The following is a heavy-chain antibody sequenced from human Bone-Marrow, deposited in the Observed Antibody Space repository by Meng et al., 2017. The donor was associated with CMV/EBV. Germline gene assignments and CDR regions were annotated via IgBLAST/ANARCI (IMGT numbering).Heavy chain of an antibody. CDR3: AQGGYGYVGYYYYGMDV. J-gene: IGHJ6*02. V-gene: IGHV3-23*01. CDR1: GFTFSSYA. D-gene: IGHD5-18*01. Sequence: GGSLRLSCAPSGFTFSSYAMSWVRQAPGKGLEWVSAISGSGGSTYYADSVKGRFTISRDNSKNTLCLQMNSLRAEDTAVYYCAQGGYGYVGYYYYGMDVWGQGTTVTVSS. CDR2: ISGSGGST.